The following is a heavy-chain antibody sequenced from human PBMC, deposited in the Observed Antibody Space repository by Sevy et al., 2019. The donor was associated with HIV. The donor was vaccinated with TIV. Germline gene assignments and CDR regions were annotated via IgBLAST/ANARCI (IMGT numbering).Heavy chain of an antibody. V-gene: IGHV1-24*01. D-gene: IGHD3-22*01. CDR2: FDPEDGET. CDR3: ATTKDYYDSSGCPFDY. Sequence: ASVKVSCKVSGYTLTGLSMHWVRQAPGKGLEWMGSFDPEDGETIYAQNFQGRVTMTEDTSTDTAYMERSSLRSEDTAVYFCATTKDYYDSSGCPFDYWGQGTLVTVSS. J-gene: IGHJ4*02. CDR1: GYTLTGLS.